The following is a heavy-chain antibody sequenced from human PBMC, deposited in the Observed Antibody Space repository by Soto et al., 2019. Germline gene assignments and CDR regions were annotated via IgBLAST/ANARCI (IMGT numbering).Heavy chain of an antibody. D-gene: IGHD3-22*01. CDR1: GFTFTNFA. Sequence: VGSLRLSCAASGFTFTNFAMSWVRQAPGEGLEWVSGISATADSTHYADSVKGRFTISRDNSRNTLYLQMNNLRAEDTAIYYCAKDYETTARMGFDCWGQGTLVTVSS. CDR3: AKDYETTARMGFDC. V-gene: IGHV3-23*01. J-gene: IGHJ4*02. CDR2: ISATADST.